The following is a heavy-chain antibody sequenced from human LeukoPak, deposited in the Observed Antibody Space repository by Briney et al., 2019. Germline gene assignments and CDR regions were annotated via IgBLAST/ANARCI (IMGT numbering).Heavy chain of an antibody. D-gene: IGHD4-17*01. CDR2: FDPEVGET. J-gene: IGHJ3*02. CDR1: GYTLTELS. V-gene: IGHV1-24*01. CDR3: ATSTRLYGEKAFDI. Sequence: GASVKVSCKVSGYTLTELSMHWVRQAPGKGREWMGGFDPEVGETIYAQKFQGRVTMTEDTSTDTAYMELSSLRSEDTAVYYCATSTRLYGEKAFDIRGQGTMVTVPS.